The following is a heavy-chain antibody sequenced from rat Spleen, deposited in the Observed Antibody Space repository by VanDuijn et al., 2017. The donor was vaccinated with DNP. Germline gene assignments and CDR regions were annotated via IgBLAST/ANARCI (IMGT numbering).Heavy chain of an antibody. CDR2: IGSPAYAP. Sequence: EVQLVESGGGLVQPGRSLKLSCAASGFTFSDYYMAWVRQAPATGLEWVAYIGSPAYAPYHGDSVKGRFTISRDNAKNTLYLQSNSLRSEDMATYYCARWNSGHFDYWGQGVMVTVSS. V-gene: IGHV5-22*01. CDR1: GFTFSDYY. D-gene: IGHD4-3*01. CDR3: ARWNSGHFDY. J-gene: IGHJ2*01.